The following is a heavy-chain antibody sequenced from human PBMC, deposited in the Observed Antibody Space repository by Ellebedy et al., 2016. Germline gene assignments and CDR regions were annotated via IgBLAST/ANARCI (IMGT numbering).Heavy chain of an antibody. CDR3: ARTPLLTSYYIGWFDP. J-gene: IGHJ5*02. CDR2: FDPEDGKT. D-gene: IGHD3-10*01. Sequence: ASVKVSXKVSGHTLTELSIHWVRQAPGKGLEWMGGFDPEDGKTIYAQKFQGRLTMTVDASTGTAYMELRSLRPEDTAVYFCARTPLLTSYYIGWFDPWGQGTPVTVSS. V-gene: IGHV1-24*01. CDR1: GHTLTELS.